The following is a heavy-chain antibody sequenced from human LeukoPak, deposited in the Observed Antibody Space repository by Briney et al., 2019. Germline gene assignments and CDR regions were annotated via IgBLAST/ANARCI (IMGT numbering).Heavy chain of an antibody. V-gene: IGHV7-4-1*02. CDR1: GYTFTSYT. D-gene: IGHD6-19*01. CDR2: INTNTGNP. CDR3: ARDDPDSGFDY. J-gene: IGHJ4*02. Sequence: ASVKVSCKASGYTFTSYTMNWVRQAPGQGLEWMGWINTNTGNPTYAQGFTGRFVFSLDTSVSAAYLQISSLKDEDSAMYYCARDDPDSGFDYWGQGTLVTVSS.